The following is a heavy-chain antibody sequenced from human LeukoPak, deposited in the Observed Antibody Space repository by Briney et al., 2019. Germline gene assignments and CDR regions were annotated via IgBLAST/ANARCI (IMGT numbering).Heavy chain of an antibody. CDR1: GDTFTGYY. D-gene: IGHD1-26*01. Sequence: ASVKVSCKASGDTFTGYYMHWVRQAPGQGLEWMGWINPNSGGTNYAQKFQGRVTMTRDTSISTAYMELSRLRSDDPAVYYCARDPVGAPSNWFDPWGQGTLVSVSS. CDR2: INPNSGGT. V-gene: IGHV1-2*02. J-gene: IGHJ5*02. CDR3: ARDPVGAPSNWFDP.